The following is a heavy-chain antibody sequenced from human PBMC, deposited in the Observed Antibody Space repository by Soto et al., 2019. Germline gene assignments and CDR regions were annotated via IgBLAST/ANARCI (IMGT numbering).Heavy chain of an antibody. CDR1: GYAFTSYY. D-gene: IGHD6-19*01. Sequence: AAVKVSCKASGYAFTSYYIHWVAQAPGHGLELMVILNPSVGSTSYAQKFQGGVTMTSETSGRTGFIEVTSLRSEDTAEYYSARRYRSGDEAFHIWG. CDR3: ARRYRSGDEAFHI. V-gene: IGHV1-46*01. J-gene: IGHJ3*02. CDR2: LNPSVGST.